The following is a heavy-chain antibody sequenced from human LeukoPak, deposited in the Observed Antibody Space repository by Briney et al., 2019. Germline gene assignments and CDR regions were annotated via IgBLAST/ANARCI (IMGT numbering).Heavy chain of an antibody. CDR3: ARAPYYYGSGSYLLFDP. Sequence: GASVKVSCKASGYTFTSYAMHWVRQAPGQRLEWMGWINAGNGNTKYSQKFQGRVTITRDTSASTAYMELSSLRSEDTAVYYCARAPYYYGSGSYLLFDPWGQGTLVTVSS. D-gene: IGHD3-10*01. V-gene: IGHV1-3*01. J-gene: IGHJ5*02. CDR2: INAGNGNT. CDR1: GYTFTSYA.